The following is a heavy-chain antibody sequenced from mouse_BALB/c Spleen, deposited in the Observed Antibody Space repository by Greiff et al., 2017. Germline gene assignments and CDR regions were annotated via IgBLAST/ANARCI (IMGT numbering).Heavy chain of an antibody. J-gene: IGHJ4*01. CDR1: GYSITSGYY. D-gene: IGHD2-14*01. V-gene: IGHV3-6*02. CDR3: AREGYDEEYAMDY. CDR2: ISYDGSN. Sequence: EVKLQESGPGLVKPSQSLSLTCSVTGYSITSGYYWNWIRQFPGNKLEWMGYISYDGSNNYNPSLKNRISITRDTSKNQFFLKLNSVTTEDTATYYCAREGYDEEYAMDYWGQGTSVTVSS.